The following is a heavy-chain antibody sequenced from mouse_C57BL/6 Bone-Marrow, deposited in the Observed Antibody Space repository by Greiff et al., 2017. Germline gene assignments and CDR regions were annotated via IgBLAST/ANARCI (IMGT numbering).Heavy chain of an antibody. D-gene: IGHD1-1*01. CDR2: ILPGSGST. CDR3: ANVGSDYGSSWPY. V-gene: IGHV1-9*01. J-gene: IGHJ3*01. Sequence: VQLQESGAELMKPGASVKLSCKASGYTFTGYWIEWVKQRPGHGLEWIGEILPGSGSTNYNEKYKSKATFTVATSSNTAYMQHSSLTNEDSAIYACANVGSDYGSSWPYWGQGTLVTVSA. CDR1: GYTFTGYW.